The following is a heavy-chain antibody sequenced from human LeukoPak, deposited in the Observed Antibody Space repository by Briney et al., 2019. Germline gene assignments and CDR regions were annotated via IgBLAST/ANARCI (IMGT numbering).Heavy chain of an antibody. CDR2: MNPNSGNT. CDR1: GYTFTSYY. V-gene: IGHV1-8*02. D-gene: IGHD3-10*01. Sequence: ASVKVSCKASGYTFTSYYMHWVRQATGQGLEWMGWMNPNSGNTGYAQKFQGRVTMTRNTSISTAYMELSSLRSEDTAVYYCARGLGFGELVWYNWFDPWGQGTLVTVPS. CDR3: ARGLGFGELVWYNWFDP. J-gene: IGHJ5*02.